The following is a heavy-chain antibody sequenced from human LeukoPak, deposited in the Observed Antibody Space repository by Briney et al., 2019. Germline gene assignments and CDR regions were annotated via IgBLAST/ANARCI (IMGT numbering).Heavy chain of an antibody. CDR1: GGSISSGGYY. V-gene: IGHV4-31*03. CDR2: IYYSGST. Sequence: KASETLSLTCTVSGGSISSGGYYWSWIRQHPGKGLEWIGYIYYSGSTYYNPSLKSRVTISVDTSKSQFSLKLSSVTAADTAVYYCARQSDGGNWIDYWGQGTLVTVSS. J-gene: IGHJ4*02. CDR3: ARQSDGGNWIDY. D-gene: IGHD4-23*01.